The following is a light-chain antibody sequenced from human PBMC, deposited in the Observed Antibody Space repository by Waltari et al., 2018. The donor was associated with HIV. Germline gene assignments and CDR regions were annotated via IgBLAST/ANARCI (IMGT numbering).Light chain of an antibody. CDR2: EVS. CDR3: SSYAGSNNFVV. Sequence: SALTQPASASGSPGQQVTISWTGTSRYGGGYNNVPRYQQHPGKAPKLMIYEVSKRPSGVPDRFSGSKSGNTASLTVSWLQAEDEADYYCSSYAGSNNFVVFGGGTKLTVL. V-gene: IGLV2-8*01. J-gene: IGLJ2*01. CDR1: SRYGGGYNN.